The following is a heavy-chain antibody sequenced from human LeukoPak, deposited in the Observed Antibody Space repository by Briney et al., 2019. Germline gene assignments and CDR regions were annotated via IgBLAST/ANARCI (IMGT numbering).Heavy chain of an antibody. CDR2: ISGSGDDT. Sequence: PGGSLRLSCAASGFTFNNYAMSWVRQAPGKGLEWVSAISGSGDDTYYADSVKGRFTISRDNSKSTLYLQMNSLTAEDTAVYYCAKDLGIVVTIVDYWGQGTLVTVSS. D-gene: IGHD5-12*01. J-gene: IGHJ4*02. CDR1: GFTFNNYA. CDR3: AKDLGIVVTIVDY. V-gene: IGHV3-23*01.